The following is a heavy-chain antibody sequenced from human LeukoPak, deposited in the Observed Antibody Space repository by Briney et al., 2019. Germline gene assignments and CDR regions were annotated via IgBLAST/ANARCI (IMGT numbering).Heavy chain of an antibody. D-gene: IGHD3-10*01. V-gene: IGHV4-59*08. J-gene: IGHJ6*02. CDR2: IYYSGST. Sequence: SETLSLTCTVSGGSISRYYWSWIRLPPGKGLEWIGYIYYSGSTNYNPSLKSRVTISVDTSKNQFSLKLSSVTAADTAVYYCARSGSSGWFGEDGMDVWGQGTTVTVSS. CDR3: ARSGSSGWFGEDGMDV. CDR1: GGSISRYY.